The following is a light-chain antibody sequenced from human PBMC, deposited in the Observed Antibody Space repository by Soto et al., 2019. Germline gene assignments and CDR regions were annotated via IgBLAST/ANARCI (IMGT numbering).Light chain of an antibody. J-gene: IGKJ5*01. CDR1: QSVTSSY. CDR3: QQYGSSPT. V-gene: IGKV3-20*01. Sequence: EIVLTQSPGTLSLSPGERATLSCRASQSVTSSYLAWYQQKPGQAPSLLISGASSRATGIPDRFSGSGSGTDFTLTISTLESEDFAVYYCQQYGSSPTFGQGTRLEIK. CDR2: GAS.